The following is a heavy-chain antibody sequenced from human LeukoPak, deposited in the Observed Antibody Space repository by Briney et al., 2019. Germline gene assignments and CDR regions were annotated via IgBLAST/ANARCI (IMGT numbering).Heavy chain of an antibody. D-gene: IGHD6-19*01. CDR3: ARDKGQWLVPFDY. CDR2: ISGSGGST. Sequence: GGSLRLSCAASGFTFSSYAMSWVRQAPGKGLEWVSAISGSGGSTYYADSVKGRFTISRDNSKNTLYLQMNSLRAEDTAVYYCARDKGQWLVPFDYWGQGTLVTVSS. CDR1: GFTFSSYA. V-gene: IGHV3-23*01. J-gene: IGHJ4*02.